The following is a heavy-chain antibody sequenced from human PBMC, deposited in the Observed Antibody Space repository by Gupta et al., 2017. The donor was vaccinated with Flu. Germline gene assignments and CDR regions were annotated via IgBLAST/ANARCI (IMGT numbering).Heavy chain of an antibody. CDR2: IYTSGST. CDR3: ARDDILTGRYYYYGMDV. D-gene: IGHD3-9*01. V-gene: IGHV4-4*07. J-gene: IGHJ6*02. Sequence: QVQLQASGPGLVKPSETLSLTCTVSGGSISSYYWGWIRQPAGKGLEWIGRIYTSGSTNYNPSLKSRVTMSVDTSKNQFSLKLSSVTAADTAVYYCARDDILTGRYYYYGMDVWGQGTTVTVSS. CDR1: GGSISSYY.